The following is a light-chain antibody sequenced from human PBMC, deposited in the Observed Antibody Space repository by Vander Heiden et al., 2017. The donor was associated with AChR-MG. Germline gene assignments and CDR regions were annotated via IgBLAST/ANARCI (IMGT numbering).Light chain of an antibody. V-gene: IGLV3-19*01. J-gene: IGLJ2*01. CDR3: NSRDSSGNHRNVV. Sequence: SSELTQAPAVSVALGQTVRITCQGDSLRSYYASWYQQKPGQAPVLVIYGKNNRPSGIPDRFSGSSSGNTASLTITGAQAEDEADYYCNSRDSSGNHRNVVFGGGTKLTVL. CDR2: GKN. CDR1: SLRSYY.